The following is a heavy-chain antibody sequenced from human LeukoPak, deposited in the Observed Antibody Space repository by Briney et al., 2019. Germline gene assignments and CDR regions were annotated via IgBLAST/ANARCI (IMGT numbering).Heavy chain of an antibody. V-gene: IGHV1-24*01. CDR2: FDPEDGET. CDR3: ARSIAIAARLGFDY. Sequence: GASVKVSCKVSGYTLTELSMHWVRQAPGKGLEWMGGFDPEDGETIYAQKFQGRVTMTEDTSTDTAYMELSSLRSEDTAVYYCARSIAIAARLGFDYWGQGTLVTVSS. CDR1: GYTLTELS. J-gene: IGHJ4*02. D-gene: IGHD6-6*01.